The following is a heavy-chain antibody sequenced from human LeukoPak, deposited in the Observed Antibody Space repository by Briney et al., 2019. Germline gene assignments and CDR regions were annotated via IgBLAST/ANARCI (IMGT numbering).Heavy chain of an antibody. V-gene: IGHV4-38-2*01. CDR2: FYHSGST. Sequence: SETLSLTCAVSAYSIGSGYYWGWIRHPPGKGLEWIGSFYHSGSTYYNPSLKSRVTISVDTSKNQFSLKLSSVTAADTAVYYCARHDFYSNYPHNWFDPWGQGTLVTVSS. J-gene: IGHJ5*02. CDR1: AYSIGSGYY. D-gene: IGHD4-11*01. CDR3: ARHDFYSNYPHNWFDP.